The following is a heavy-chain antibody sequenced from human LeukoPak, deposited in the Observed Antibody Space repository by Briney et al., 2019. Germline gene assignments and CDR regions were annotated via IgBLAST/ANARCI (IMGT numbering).Heavy chain of an antibody. V-gene: IGHV4-59*08. J-gene: IGHJ4*02. D-gene: IGHD1/OR15-1a*01. CDR3: ARHGPANSFDF. Sequence: SSETLSLTCSVSGASIRPYYWSWLRQSPGKGLEWIGFMYYSGTRNYSPSFTGRITISVDTSKNQFSLHLSSVTAADTAVYYCARHGPANSFDFWGRGNLVTVSS. CDR1: GASIRPYY. CDR2: MYYSGTR.